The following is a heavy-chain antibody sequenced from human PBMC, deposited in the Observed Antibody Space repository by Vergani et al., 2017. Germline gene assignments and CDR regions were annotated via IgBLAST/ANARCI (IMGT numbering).Heavy chain of an antibody. D-gene: IGHD5-18*01. CDR1: GFSIGDYA. CDR3: SRGRGYSFGYSDY. J-gene: IGHJ4*02. V-gene: IGHV3-49*04. CDR2: IRNKAYGGTT. Sequence: EVQLVESGGGLVPPGRSLRLSCAASGFSIGDYAMTWVRQAPGKGLEWVAFIRNKAYGGTTEYAASVKGRFTISRDDSKRLAYLQLSGLKTEDTAVYFCSRGRGYSFGYSDYWGQGTLVTVSS.